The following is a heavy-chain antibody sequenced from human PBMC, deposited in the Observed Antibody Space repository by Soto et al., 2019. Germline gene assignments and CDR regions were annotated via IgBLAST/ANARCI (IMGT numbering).Heavy chain of an antibody. CDR2: IAWTGGST. V-gene: IGHV3-9*02. CDR1: GFTSDDYA. Sequence: EVQLVESGGDLVQPGRSLRLSCAASGFTSDDYAMHWVRQAPGKGLEWVSGIAWTGGSTGYADSVKGRFTISRHSAKNSLYLQMISLRTEDTALYYCAKGKLAATLPSGWGYYMDVWGKGTTVTVSS. CDR3: AKGKLAATLPSGWGYYMDV. D-gene: IGHD2-15*01. J-gene: IGHJ6*03.